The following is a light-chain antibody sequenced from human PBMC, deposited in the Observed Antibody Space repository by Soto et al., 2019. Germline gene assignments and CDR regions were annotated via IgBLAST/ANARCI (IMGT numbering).Light chain of an antibody. CDR1: QSVGRD. CDR3: QQYNNWPRT. Sequence: EIVMTQSPGTLSVSPGERATLSCRASQSVGRDLAWYQQKPGQAPRLLIYGASTRATGIPARFSGSGSGTEFTLTISSLQSEDFAVYYCQQYNNWPRTFGQGTKVDIK. CDR2: GAS. J-gene: IGKJ1*01. V-gene: IGKV3-15*01.